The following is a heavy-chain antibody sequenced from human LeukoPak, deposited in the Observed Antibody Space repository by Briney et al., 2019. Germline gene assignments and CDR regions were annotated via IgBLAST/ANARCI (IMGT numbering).Heavy chain of an antibody. D-gene: IGHD3-22*01. CDR1: GYSFTNHW. CDR3: ARRSLNYYDSSGFYFDS. V-gene: IGHV5-51*01. CDR2: IYPGDSDT. J-gene: IGHJ4*02. Sequence: GESLKISCKGSGYSFTNHWIGWVRPMPGKGLEWMGVIYPGDSDTRYSPSFQGQVTISADTSISTAYAQWNSLKSSDTAMYYCARRSLNYYDSSGFYFDSWGQGTLVTVSS.